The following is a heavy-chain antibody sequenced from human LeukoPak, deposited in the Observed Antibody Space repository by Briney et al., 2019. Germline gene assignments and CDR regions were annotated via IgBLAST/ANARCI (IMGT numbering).Heavy chain of an antibody. Sequence: SVKVSCKASGGTFSSYAISWVRQAPGQGLERMGGIIPIFGTANYAQKFQGRVTITADESTNTAYMELSSLRSEDTAVYYCARAKNIVVVPAAWDYWGQGTLVTVSS. CDR3: ARAKNIVVVPAAWDY. V-gene: IGHV1-69*13. J-gene: IGHJ4*02. D-gene: IGHD2-2*01. CDR1: GGTFSSYA. CDR2: IIPIFGTA.